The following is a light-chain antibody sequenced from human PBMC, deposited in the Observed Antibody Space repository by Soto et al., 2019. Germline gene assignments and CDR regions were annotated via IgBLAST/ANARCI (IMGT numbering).Light chain of an antibody. CDR2: GAS. Sequence: EIVMTQSPATLSVSPGERATLSCRASQSVSRNLAWYQQKPGQAPRLLIYGASTRATGIPARFSGSGSGTEFTLTISSLQSEDVAVYYFQQYNNWPPWTFGQGTKVEIK. CDR1: QSVSRN. J-gene: IGKJ1*01. CDR3: QQYNNWPPWT. V-gene: IGKV3-15*01.